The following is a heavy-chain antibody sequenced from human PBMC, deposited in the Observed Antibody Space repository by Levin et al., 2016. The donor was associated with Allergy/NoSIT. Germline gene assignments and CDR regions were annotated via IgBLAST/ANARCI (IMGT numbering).Heavy chain of an antibody. CDR1: GFTLSNFA. Sequence: GESLKISCSASGFTLSNFAMTWVRQAPGKGLEWVSDISGSGGRAYYADSVTGRFIISRDNSKNVLFLQMNSLRADDTATYYCAKLRRLSPPGYYDSWGQGTLVTVSS. D-gene: IGHD4-17*01. V-gene: IGHV3-23*01. CDR3: AKLRRLSPPGYYDS. J-gene: IGHJ4*02. CDR2: ISGSGGRA.